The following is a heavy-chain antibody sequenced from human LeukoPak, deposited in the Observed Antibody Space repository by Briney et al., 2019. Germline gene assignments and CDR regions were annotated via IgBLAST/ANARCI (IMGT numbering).Heavy chain of an antibody. CDR1: GFTFANNS. CDR2: ISWNSGTI. Sequence: GGSLRLSCAASGFTFANNSMRWVRQAPGKGLEWVSGISWNSGTIGYADSVKGRLTLSRDNAKNSLYLQMNSLRAEDTALYYCAKDQNAIAVAFDYWGQRTLVTVSS. CDR3: AKDQNAIAVAFDY. D-gene: IGHD6-19*01. J-gene: IGHJ4*02. V-gene: IGHV3-9*01.